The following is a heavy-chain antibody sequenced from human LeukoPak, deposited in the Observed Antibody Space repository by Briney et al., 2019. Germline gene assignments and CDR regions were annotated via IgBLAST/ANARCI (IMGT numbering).Heavy chain of an antibody. CDR1: GFTFSTYA. V-gene: IGHV3-23*01. J-gene: IGHJ4*02. Sequence: GGSLRLSCAASGFTFSTYAMSWVRQAPGKGLDWVSLISGSGGGKYYANSVKGRFSISRDNSKNTLYLQMDSLRTEDTAVYYCAKERATTTTFDYWGQGTLITVSS. CDR2: ISGSGGGK. CDR3: AKERATTTTFDY. D-gene: IGHD1-26*01.